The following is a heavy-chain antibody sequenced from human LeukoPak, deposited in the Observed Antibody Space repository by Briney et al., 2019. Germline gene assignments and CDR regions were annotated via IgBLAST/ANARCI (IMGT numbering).Heavy chain of an antibody. D-gene: IGHD2-2*02. Sequence: SETLSLTCAVYGGSFSGYYWSWIRQPPGKGLEWIGEINHSGSTNYNPSLKSRVTISVDTSKNQFSLKLRSVTAADTAVYYCARGSCSSTSCYTVWGQGTLVTVSS. CDR3: ARGSCSSTSCYTV. CDR2: INHSGST. CDR1: GGSFSGYY. J-gene: IGHJ4*02. V-gene: IGHV4-34*01.